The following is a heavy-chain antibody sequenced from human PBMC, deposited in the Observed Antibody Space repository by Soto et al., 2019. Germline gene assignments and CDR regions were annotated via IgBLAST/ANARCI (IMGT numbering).Heavy chain of an antibody. V-gene: IGHV5-10-1*01. CDR2: IDPSDSYA. Sequence: GESLKISCKGSGYSFTSYWISWVRQMPGKGLEWMGRIDPSDSYANYSPSFQGHVTISADKSISTAYLQWSSLKASDTAMYYCARQIYDSDTGPNFQYYFDSWGQGTPVAVSS. CDR3: ARQIYDSDTGPNFQYYFDS. D-gene: IGHD3-22*01. J-gene: IGHJ4*02. CDR1: GYSFTSYW.